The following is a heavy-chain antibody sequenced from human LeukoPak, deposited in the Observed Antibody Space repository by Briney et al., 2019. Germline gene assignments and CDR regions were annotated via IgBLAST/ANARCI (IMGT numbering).Heavy chain of an antibody. CDR3: ARVVGATYFDY. CDR1: GSTFSSYA. Sequence: GGSPRLSCAASGSTFSSYAMHWVRQAPGKGLEYVSGISSNGGSTYYANSVKGRFTISRDNSKNTLYLQMGSLRPEDMAVYYCARVVGATYFDYWGQGTLVTVSS. J-gene: IGHJ4*02. D-gene: IGHD1-26*01. V-gene: IGHV3-64*01. CDR2: ISSNGGST.